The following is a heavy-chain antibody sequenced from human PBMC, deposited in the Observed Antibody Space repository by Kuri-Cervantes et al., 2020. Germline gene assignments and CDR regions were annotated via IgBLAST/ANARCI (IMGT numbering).Heavy chain of an antibody. J-gene: IGHJ6*02. CDR1: GYTFTTYE. CDR2: MNPNSGGT. V-gene: IGHV1-2*02. D-gene: IGHD2/OR15-2a*01. CDR3: ARDFAPLSYYYYGMDV. Sequence: ASVKVSCKTSGYTFTTYEINWVRQATGQGLEWMGWMNPNSGGTNYAQKFQGRVTMTRDTSISTAYMELSRLRSDDTAVYYCARDFAPLSYYYYGMDVWGQGTTVTVSS.